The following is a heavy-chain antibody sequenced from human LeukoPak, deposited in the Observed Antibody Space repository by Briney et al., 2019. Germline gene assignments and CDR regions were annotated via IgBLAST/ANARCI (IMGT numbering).Heavy chain of an antibody. D-gene: IGHD2-2*01. CDR3: ASCSSEYYFDY. J-gene: IGHJ4*02. V-gene: IGHV4-39*01. Sequence: PSETLSLTCTVSGGSISSSSYYWGWIRQPPGKGLEWIGSIYYSGSTYYNPSLKSRVTISVDTSKNQFSLKLSSVTAADTAVYYCASCSSEYYFDYWGQGTLVTVSS. CDR1: GGSISSSSYY. CDR2: IYYSGST.